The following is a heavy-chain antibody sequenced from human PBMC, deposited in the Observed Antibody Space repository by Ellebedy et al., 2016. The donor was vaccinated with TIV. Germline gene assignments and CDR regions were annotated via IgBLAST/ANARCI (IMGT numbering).Heavy chain of an antibody. Sequence: GESLKISCAASGFSFTDCGMHWVRQAPGRGLEWVSLLRYDGSEKYYADSVQGRFTISRDNAKNTLYLQMNSLRVEDTAVYYCVKDRGYDSVWGRFLPDYWGQGALVAVSS. CDR3: VKDRGYDSVWGRFLPDY. D-gene: IGHD3-16*01. CDR2: LRYDGSEK. CDR1: GFSFTDCG. J-gene: IGHJ4*02. V-gene: IGHV3-30*02.